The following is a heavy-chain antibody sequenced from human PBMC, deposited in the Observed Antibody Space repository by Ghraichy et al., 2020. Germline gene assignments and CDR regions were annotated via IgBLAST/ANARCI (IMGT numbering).Heavy chain of an antibody. D-gene: IGHD5-18*01. CDR1: GGSVSSGSYY. CDR3: ARGGQLWLPFDY. V-gene: IGHV4-61*01. Sequence: SQTLSLTCTVSGGSVSSGSYYWSWIRQPPGKGLEWIGYIYYSGSTNYNPSLKSRVTISVDTSKNQFSLKLSSVTAADTAVYYCARGGQLWLPFDYWGQGTLVTVSS. CDR2: IYYSGST. J-gene: IGHJ4*02.